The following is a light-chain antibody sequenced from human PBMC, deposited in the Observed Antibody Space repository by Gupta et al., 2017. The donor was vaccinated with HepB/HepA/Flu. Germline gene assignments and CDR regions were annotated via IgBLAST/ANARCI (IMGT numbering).Light chain of an antibody. V-gene: IGLV2-14*03. CDR3: CSYRSRNTLFV. CDR2: DVS. CDR1: SGDVGAYNY. J-gene: IGLJ1*01. Sequence: QSALTQPASVSGSPGQSITIPCTGTSGDVGAYNYVSWYQQYPGKAPKVIIDDVSARPSGVSYRFSGSKSGNTASLTSSGLQAEDEADYYCCSYRSRNTLFVFGTGTKVTVI.